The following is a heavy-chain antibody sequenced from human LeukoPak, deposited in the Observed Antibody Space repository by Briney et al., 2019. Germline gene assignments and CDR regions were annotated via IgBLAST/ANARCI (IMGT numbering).Heavy chain of an antibody. CDR3: AGSSGWARYFDY. J-gene: IGHJ4*02. CDR2: IKQDGSEK. V-gene: IGHV3-7*03. Sequence: GGSLRLSCAVSGDYLMSWVRQAPGDGLEWVANIKQDGSEKYYVDSVKGRFTISRDNAKNSLYLQMNSLRAEDTAVYYCAGSSGWARYFDYWGQGTLVTVSS. CDR1: GDYL. D-gene: IGHD6-19*01.